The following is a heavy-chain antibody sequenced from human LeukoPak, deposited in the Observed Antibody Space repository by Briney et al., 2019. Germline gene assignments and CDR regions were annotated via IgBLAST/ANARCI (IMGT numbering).Heavy chain of an antibody. V-gene: IGHV4-34*01. D-gene: IGHD3-16*01. CDR2: INHSGST. J-gene: IGHJ4*02. CDR3: ANYGVVLATYGSPSPFVY. CDR1: GGSFSGYY. Sequence: SETLSLTCAVYGGSFSGYYWSWIRQPPGKGLEWIGEINHSGSTNYNPSLKSRVTISVDTSKNQFSLKPSSVTAADTAMYYCANYGVVLATYGSPSPFVYWGQGTLVTVSS.